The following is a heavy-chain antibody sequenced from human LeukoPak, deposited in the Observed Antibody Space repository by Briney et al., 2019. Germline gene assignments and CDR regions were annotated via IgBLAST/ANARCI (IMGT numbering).Heavy chain of an antibody. CDR1: GGSISSYY. Sequence: SETLSLTCTVSGGSISSYYWSWIRQPAGKGLEWIGRINTSGSTNYNPSLKSRVTMSVDTPKNQFSLKLSSVTAADTALYYCARDQRWPKIYYYYYMDVWGKGTTVTVSS. J-gene: IGHJ6*03. CDR2: INTSGST. D-gene: IGHD6-13*01. V-gene: IGHV4-4*07. CDR3: ARDQRWPKIYYYYYMDV.